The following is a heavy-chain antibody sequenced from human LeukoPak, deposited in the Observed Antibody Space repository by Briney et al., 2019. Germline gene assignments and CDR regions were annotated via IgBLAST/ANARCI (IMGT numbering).Heavy chain of an antibody. CDR3: ASGYYYRGDY. Sequence: SETLSLTCTVSGGSISSGSYYWSWIRQPAGKGLEWIGRIYTSGSTNYNPSLKSRVTISVDTSKNEFSLKLSSVTAADTAEYYCASGYYYRGDYWGQGTLVTVSS. J-gene: IGHJ4*02. CDR2: IYTSGST. CDR1: GGSISSGSYY. D-gene: IGHD3-22*01. V-gene: IGHV4-61*02.